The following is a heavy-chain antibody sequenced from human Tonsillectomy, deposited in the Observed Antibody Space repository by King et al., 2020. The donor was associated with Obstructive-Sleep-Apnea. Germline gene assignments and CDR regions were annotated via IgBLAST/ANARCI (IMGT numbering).Heavy chain of an antibody. CDR3: ATDEMATMGEYFQH. CDR1: GFSFSTNA. Sequence: VQLVESGGALVQPGRSLRLSCAASGFSFSTNAIHWVRQAPGKGLEWVAVISYDGSSEYYADSVKGRFTISRDNSKNTLYLQMNSLRAEDTAVYYCATDEMATMGEYFQHWGQGTLVTVSS. D-gene: IGHD5-24*01. V-gene: IGHV3-30*04. CDR2: ISYDGSSE. J-gene: IGHJ1*01.